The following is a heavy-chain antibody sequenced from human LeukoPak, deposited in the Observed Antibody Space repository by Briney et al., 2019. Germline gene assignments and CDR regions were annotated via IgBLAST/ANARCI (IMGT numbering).Heavy chain of an antibody. J-gene: IGHJ4*02. D-gene: IGHD5-18*01. V-gene: IGHV3-53*01. Sequence: GGSLRLSCAASGFTVSSNYMSWVRQAPGKGLEWVSVIYGNGDTYYADSVKGRFTISRDNSKNTLYLQMNSLRAEDTAVYYCARSIRGYSYDLDYWGQGTLVTVSS. CDR2: IYGNGDT. CDR1: GFTVSSNY. CDR3: ARSIRGYSYDLDY.